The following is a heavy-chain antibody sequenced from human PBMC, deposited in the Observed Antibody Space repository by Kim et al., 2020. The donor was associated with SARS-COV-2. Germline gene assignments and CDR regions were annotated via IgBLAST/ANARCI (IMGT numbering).Heavy chain of an antibody. V-gene: IGHV4-31*03. D-gene: IGHD2-2*01. Sequence: SETLSLTCTVSGVSINNDGYYWSWVRQHPGKGLEWIGYIYYSGTTYYNPSLEGRLTISLDASKNQLSLKLRSVTAADTAVYFCATFVSSPSWTYYFDYWGPGTLVTVSS. CDR3: ATFVSSPSWTYYFDY. CDR1: GVSINNDGYY. J-gene: IGHJ4*02. CDR2: IYYSGTT.